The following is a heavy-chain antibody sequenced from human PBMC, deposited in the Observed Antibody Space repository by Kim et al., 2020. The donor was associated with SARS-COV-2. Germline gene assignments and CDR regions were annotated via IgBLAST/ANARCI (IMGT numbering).Heavy chain of an antibody. CDR1: GGSISSSSYY. D-gene: IGHD3-22*01. CDR3: ASRPDHDSPDY. V-gene: IGHV4-39*07. CDR2: IYYSGST. Sequence: SETLSLTCTVSGGSISSSSYYWGWIRQPPGKGLEWIGSIYYSGSTYYNPSLKSRVTISVDTSKNQFSLKLSSVTAADTAVYYCASRPDHDSPDYWGQGTLVTVSS. J-gene: IGHJ4*02.